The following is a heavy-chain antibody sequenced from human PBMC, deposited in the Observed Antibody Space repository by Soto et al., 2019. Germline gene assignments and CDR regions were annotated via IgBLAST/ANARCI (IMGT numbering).Heavy chain of an antibody. CDR1: GFTFSSYA. Sequence: GGSLRLSCAASGFTFSSYAMSWVRQAPGKGLEWVSAISGSGGSTYYADSVKGRFTISRDNSKNTLYLQMNSLRAEDTAVYYCAKDKGIAARRLGYFDLWGRGTLVTVSS. D-gene: IGHD6-6*01. CDR2: ISGSGGST. J-gene: IGHJ2*01. V-gene: IGHV3-23*01. CDR3: AKDKGIAARRLGYFDL.